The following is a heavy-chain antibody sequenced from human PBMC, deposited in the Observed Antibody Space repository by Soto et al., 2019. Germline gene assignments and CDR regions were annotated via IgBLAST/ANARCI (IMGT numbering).Heavy chain of an antibody. CDR1: GDTISTGGYT. V-gene: IGHV4-30-2*03. CDR2: TYHSGNP. Sequence: SETLSLTCDVSGDTISTGGYTWAWIRQPPGKALEWIGHTYHSGNPYYNPSLKSRVTISVDTSKNQFSLRLISVTAADTALYYCARRYGWLYFDYWGQGSLVTVSS. CDR3: ARRYGWLYFDY. J-gene: IGHJ4*02. D-gene: IGHD6-19*01.